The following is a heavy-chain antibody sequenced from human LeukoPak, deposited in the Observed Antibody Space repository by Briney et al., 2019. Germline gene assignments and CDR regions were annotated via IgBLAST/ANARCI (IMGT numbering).Heavy chain of an antibody. D-gene: IGHD3-10*01. Sequence: SETLSLTCTVSGGSISSYYWSWIRQPPGKGLEWIGYIYYSGSTNYNPSLKSRVTISVDTSKNQFSLKLSSVTAADTAVYYCARTYGEYYYGSGSYYTFFDYWGQGTLVAVSS. J-gene: IGHJ4*02. CDR2: IYYSGST. V-gene: IGHV4-59*01. CDR3: ARTYGEYYYGSGSYYTFFDY. CDR1: GGSISSYY.